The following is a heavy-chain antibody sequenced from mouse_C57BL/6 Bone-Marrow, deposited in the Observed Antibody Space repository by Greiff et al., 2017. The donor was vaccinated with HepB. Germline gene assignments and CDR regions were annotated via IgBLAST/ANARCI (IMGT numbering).Heavy chain of an antibody. D-gene: IGHD1-1*01. CDR2: IYPGGGYT. J-gene: IGHJ3*01. Sequence: VQLQESGAELVRPGTSVKMSCKASGYTFTNYWIGWAKQRPGHGLEWIGDIYPGGGYTNYNEKFKGKATLTADKSSSTAYMQFSSLTSEDSAIYYCARTGYCGSSFAYWGQGTLVTVSA. CDR1: GYTFTNYW. V-gene: IGHV1-63*01. CDR3: ARTGYCGSSFAY.